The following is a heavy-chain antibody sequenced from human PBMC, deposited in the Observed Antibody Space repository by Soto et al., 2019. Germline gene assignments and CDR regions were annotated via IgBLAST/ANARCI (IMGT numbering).Heavy chain of an antibody. D-gene: IGHD4-17*01. CDR2: IYPGDSDT. V-gene: IGHV5-51*01. CDR3: ARQAVTIYYGMDV. CDR1: GYSFTIYW. Sequence: GDSLKISCKGSGYSFTIYWIGWVLQMPGKGLEWMGIIYPGDSDTRYSPSFQGQVTISADKSISTAYLQWSSLKASDTAMYYCARQAVTIYYGMDVWGQGTTVTVSS. J-gene: IGHJ6*02.